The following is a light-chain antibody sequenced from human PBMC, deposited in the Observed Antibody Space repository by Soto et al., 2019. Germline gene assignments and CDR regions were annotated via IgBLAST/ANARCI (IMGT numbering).Light chain of an antibody. V-gene: IGLV2-14*01. CDR3: SSYTGSSTYGV. Sequence: QSALTQPASVSGSPGQSITISCTGTSSDVGGYNYVSWYQQHPGKAPKLMIYDVSNRPSGVSNRFSGSKSANTASLTISGLQDEDEADYYCSSYTGSSTYGVFGGGTQLTVL. CDR2: DVS. J-gene: IGLJ2*01. CDR1: SSDVGGYNY.